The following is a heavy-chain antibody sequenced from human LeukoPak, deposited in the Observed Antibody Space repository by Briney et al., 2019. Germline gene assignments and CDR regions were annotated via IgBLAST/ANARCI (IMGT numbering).Heavy chain of an antibody. CDR3: ARGRGPYYDSSGYYRDAFDI. D-gene: IGHD3-22*01. J-gene: IGHJ3*02. V-gene: IGHV4-59*01. CDR1: GGSFSGYY. CDR2: IYYSGST. Sequence: SETLSLTCAVYGGSFSGYYWSWIRQPPGKGLEWIRYIYYSGSTNYNPSLKSRVTISVDTSKNQFSLKLSSVTAADTAVYYCARGRGPYYDSSGYYRDAFDIWGQGTIATVSS.